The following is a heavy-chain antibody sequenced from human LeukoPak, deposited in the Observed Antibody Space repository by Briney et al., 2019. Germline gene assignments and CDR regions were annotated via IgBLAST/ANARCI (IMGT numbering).Heavy chain of an antibody. Sequence: SETLSLTCAVYGGSFSGYYWSWIGQPPGKGLEWIGEINHSGSTNYNPSLKSRVTISVDTSKNQFSLKLSSVTAADTAVYYCAREIAAAAYCVDYWGQGTLVTVSS. CDR2: INHSGST. CDR1: GGSFSGYY. V-gene: IGHV4-34*01. D-gene: IGHD6-13*01. CDR3: AREIAAAAYCVDY. J-gene: IGHJ4*02.